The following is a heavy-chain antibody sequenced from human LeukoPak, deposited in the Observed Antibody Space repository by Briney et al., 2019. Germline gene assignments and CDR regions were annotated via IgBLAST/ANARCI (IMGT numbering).Heavy chain of an antibody. CDR1: GGSFSGYY. CDR2: INHSGST. CDR3: ARSRASYYDFWSGYTNGGYYFDY. D-gene: IGHD3-3*01. J-gene: IGHJ4*02. V-gene: IGHV4-34*01. Sequence: SETLSLTCAVYGGSFSGYYWSWIRQPPGNGLEGIGEINHSGSTNYNPSLKSRVTISVDTSKNQFSLKLSSVTAADTAVYYCARSRASYYDFWSGYTNGGYYFDYWGQGTLVTVSS.